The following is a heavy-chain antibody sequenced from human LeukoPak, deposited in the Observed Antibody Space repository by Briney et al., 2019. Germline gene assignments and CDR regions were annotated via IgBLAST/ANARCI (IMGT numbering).Heavy chain of an antibody. CDR2: INHSGST. J-gene: IGHJ4*02. Sequence: SETLSLTCTVSGGSIDNYYWSWIRQPPGKGLEWIGEINHSGSTNYNPSLKSRVTISVDTSKNQFSLKLSSVTAADTAVYYCARGRSGLGYWGQGTLVTVSS. V-gene: IGHV4-34*01. CDR3: ARGRSGLGY. CDR1: GGSIDNYY. D-gene: IGHD5-12*01.